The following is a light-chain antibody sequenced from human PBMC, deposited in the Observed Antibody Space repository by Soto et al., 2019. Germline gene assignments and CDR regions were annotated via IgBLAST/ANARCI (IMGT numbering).Light chain of an antibody. Sequence: QSALTQPRPVSGYPGQSVTISCTGASSNVGNYNYVSWYQQHPDKAPKLMIYDVNKRPSGVPDRFSGSKSGNTASLTLSGLQAEDEADYYCCSYAGSSPNVFGSGTKGAV. CDR1: SSNVGNYNY. V-gene: IGLV2-11*01. CDR2: DVN. J-gene: IGLJ1*01. CDR3: CSYAGSSPNV.